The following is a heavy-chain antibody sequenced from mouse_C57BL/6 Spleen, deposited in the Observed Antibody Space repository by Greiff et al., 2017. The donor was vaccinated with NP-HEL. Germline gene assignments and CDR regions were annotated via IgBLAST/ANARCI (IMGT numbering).Heavy chain of an antibody. D-gene: IGHD3-1*01. CDR1: GYTFTDYY. CDR3: ARGLLHYFDY. J-gene: IGHJ2*01. Sequence: VQLQQSGPVLVKPGASVKMSCKASGYTFTDYYMNWVKQSHGKSLEWIGVINPYNGGTSYNQKFKGKATLTVDKSSSTAYMELNSLTSEDSAVYYCARGLLHYFDYWGQGTTLTVSS. CDR2: INPYNGGT. V-gene: IGHV1-19*01.